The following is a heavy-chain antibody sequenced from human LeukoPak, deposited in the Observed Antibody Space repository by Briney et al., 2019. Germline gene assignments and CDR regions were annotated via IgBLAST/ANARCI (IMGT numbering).Heavy chain of an antibody. J-gene: IGHJ4*02. CDR2: ISSSGGTI. CDR1: GFTFSSYE. V-gene: IGHV3-48*03. CDR3: ARLYLPATRFDY. Sequence: GGSLRLSCAASGFTFSSYEMNWVRQTPGKGLEWLSYISSSGGTIYYADSVKGRFTISRDNSKNTLYLQMNSLRADDTAVYYCARLYLPATRFDYWGQGTLVTVSS. D-gene: IGHD5-24*01.